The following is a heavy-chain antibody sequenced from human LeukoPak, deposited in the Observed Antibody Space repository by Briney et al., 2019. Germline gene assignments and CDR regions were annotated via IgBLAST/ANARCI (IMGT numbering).Heavy chain of an antibody. CDR2: IYYSGST. Sequence: SETLSLTCTVSGGSISSGDYYWSWIRQPPGKGLEWIGYIYYSGSTYYNPSLKSRVTISVDTSKNQFSLKLSSVTAADTAVYYCAKNFWSGYYGAFDIWGQGTMVTVSS. V-gene: IGHV4-30-4*08. CDR3: AKNFWSGYYGAFDI. CDR1: GGSISSGDYY. J-gene: IGHJ3*02. D-gene: IGHD3-3*01.